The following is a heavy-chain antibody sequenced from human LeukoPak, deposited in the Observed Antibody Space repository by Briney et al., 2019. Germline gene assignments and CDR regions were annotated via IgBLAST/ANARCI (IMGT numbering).Heavy chain of an antibody. J-gene: IGHJ6*03. CDR3: ARAHCSTSCYRYYYYYYMDV. V-gene: IGHV3-66*01. CDR1: GFTVSSNY. D-gene: IGHD2-2*02. CDR2: IYSGGST. Sequence: PGGSLRLPCAASGFTVSSNYMSWVRQAPGKGLEWVSVIYSGGSTYYADSVKGRFTISRDNSKNTLYLQMNSLRAEDTAVYYCARAHCSTSCYRYYYYYYMDVWGKGTTVTISS.